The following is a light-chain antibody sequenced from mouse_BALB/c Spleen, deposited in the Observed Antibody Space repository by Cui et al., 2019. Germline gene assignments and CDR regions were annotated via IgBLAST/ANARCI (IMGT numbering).Light chain of an antibody. Sequence: ENVLTQSPAIMAASLGQKVTMTCSASSSVSSSYLHWYQQKSGASPKPLIHRTSNLASGVPARFSGSGSGTSYSLTISSVEAGDDATYYCQQWSGYPLTFGAGTKLELK. CDR2: RTS. V-gene: IGKV4-58*01. CDR3: QQWSGYPLT. J-gene: IGKJ5*01. CDR1: SSVSSSY.